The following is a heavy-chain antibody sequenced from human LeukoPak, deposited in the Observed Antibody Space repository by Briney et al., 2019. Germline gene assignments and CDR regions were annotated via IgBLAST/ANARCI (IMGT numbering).Heavy chain of an antibody. J-gene: IGHJ6*02. CDR1: GGSISSYY. V-gene: IGHV4-59*01. CDR3: ARMYGGNYYGMDV. D-gene: IGHD2-8*01. Sequence: SETLSLTCTVSGGSISSYYWSWIRRPPGKGLEWIGYIYYSGSTNYNPSLKSRVTISVDTSKNQFSLKLSSVTAADTAVYYCARMYGGNYYGMDVWGQGTTVTVSS. CDR2: IYYSGST.